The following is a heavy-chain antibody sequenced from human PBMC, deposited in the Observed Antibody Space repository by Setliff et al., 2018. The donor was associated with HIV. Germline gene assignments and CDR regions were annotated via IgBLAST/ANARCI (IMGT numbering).Heavy chain of an antibody. J-gene: IGHJ4*02. Sequence: ASVKVSCKASGYSFSSYGISWVRQAPGQGLEWMGWISAYNGNTNYAHNLQGRVTMTTDTSTRTAYMELRSLTSDDTAVYYCARFSYGSVWPETDYWGQGTLVTVSS. V-gene: IGHV1-18*01. CDR3: ARFSYGSVWPETDY. CDR1: GYSFSSYG. CDR2: ISAYNGNT. D-gene: IGHD6-25*01.